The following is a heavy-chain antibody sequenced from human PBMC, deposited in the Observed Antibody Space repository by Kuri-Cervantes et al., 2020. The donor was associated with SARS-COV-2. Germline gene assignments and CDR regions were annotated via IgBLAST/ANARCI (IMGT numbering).Heavy chain of an antibody. CDR1: GFSFSRSG. Sequence: GESLKISCAASGFSFSRSGMHWVRQAPGKGLEWLAVILYDGSDKFYADSVKGRFTVSRDNSKNTLYLQMNSLRAEDTAVYYCARADGITMIVETRPTDYWGQGTLVTVSS. J-gene: IGHJ4*02. CDR3: ARADGITMIVETRPTDY. CDR2: ILYDGSDK. D-gene: IGHD3-22*01. V-gene: IGHV3-30*03.